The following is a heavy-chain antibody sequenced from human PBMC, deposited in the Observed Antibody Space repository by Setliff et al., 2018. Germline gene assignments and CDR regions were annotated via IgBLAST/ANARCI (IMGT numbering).Heavy chain of an antibody. Sequence: GGSLRLSCTTSGFTFGDYAITWVRQAPGKGLEWVGFIRGKPSSGTTEYAASVKGRFTISRLDSEISMYLQMNSLETEDTAVYFCARGPRDGYNSGLDYWGQGALVTVSS. V-gene: IGHV3-49*04. J-gene: IGHJ4*02. D-gene: IGHD5-12*01. CDR2: IRGKPSSGTT. CDR3: ARGPRDGYNSGLDY. CDR1: GFTFGDYA.